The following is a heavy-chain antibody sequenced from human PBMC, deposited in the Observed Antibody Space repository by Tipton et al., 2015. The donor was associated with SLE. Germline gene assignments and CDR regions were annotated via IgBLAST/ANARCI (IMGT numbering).Heavy chain of an antibody. Sequence: TLSLTCTVSGGSISNYYWGWIRQPPGKGLEWIGTIYFSETSYSPVLKSRVTISVDTSKNQFSLKLSSVTAADTAVYYCASCNDYYAMDVWGQGTTVTVSS. D-gene: IGHD2/OR15-2a*01. V-gene: IGHV4-39*01. J-gene: IGHJ6*02. CDR2: IYFSET. CDR3: ASCNDYYAMDV. CDR1: GGSISNYY.